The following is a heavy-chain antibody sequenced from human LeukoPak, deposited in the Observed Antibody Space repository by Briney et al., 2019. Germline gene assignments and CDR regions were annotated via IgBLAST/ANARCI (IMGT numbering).Heavy chain of an antibody. CDR3: ANAQDIVVVVAYGY. D-gene: IGHD2-15*01. Sequence: GGSLRLSCAASGFTFSSYAMSWVRQAPGKGLEWVSAISGSGGSTYYADSVEGRFTISRDNSKNTLYLQMNSLRAEDTAVYYCANAQDIVVVVAYGYWGQGTLVTVSS. CDR2: ISGSGGST. V-gene: IGHV3-23*01. J-gene: IGHJ4*02. CDR1: GFTFSSYA.